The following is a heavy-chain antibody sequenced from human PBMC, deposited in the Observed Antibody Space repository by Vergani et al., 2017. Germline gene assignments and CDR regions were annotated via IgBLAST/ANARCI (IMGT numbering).Heavy chain of an antibody. CDR2: IRSKANSYAT. J-gene: IGHJ4*02. D-gene: IGHD6-6*01. CDR1: GFTFSGSA. V-gene: IGHV3-73*01. Sequence: EVQLVESGGGLVQPGGSLKLSCAASGFTFSGSAMHWVRQASGKGLEWVGRIRSKANSYATAYAASVKGRFTISRDDSTNTLYLQMHSLRAEDTAVYYCARDEVIGSSFDYGGRGTLVTVS. CDR3: ARDEVIGSSFDY.